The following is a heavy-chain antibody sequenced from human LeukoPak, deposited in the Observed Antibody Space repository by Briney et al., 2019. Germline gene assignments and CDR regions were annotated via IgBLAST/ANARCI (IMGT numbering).Heavy chain of an antibody. Sequence: ASEKVSCKASGYTTSTYSIYWVRQASAQRLEWMGWINGDTGNTMYSQKFQGRVTFTRDTGASTAYMEVSSLRSEDTALYYCARSSIIPFDYWGQGTLVTVSS. CDR2: INGDTGNT. V-gene: IGHV1-3*01. J-gene: IGHJ4*02. CDR1: GYTTSTYS. D-gene: IGHD3-10*01. CDR3: ARSSIIPFDY.